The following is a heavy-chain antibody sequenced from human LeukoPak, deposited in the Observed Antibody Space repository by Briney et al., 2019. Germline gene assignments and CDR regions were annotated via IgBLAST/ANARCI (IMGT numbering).Heavy chain of an antibody. V-gene: IGHV3-7*01. J-gene: IGHJ4*02. CDR1: GFTVYTYW. Sequence: GGSLRLSCVASGFTVYTYWMSWVREAPGKGLDWVAHIKEDGTPKYYVDSLRGRFTISRDNAKNSLFLQMNTLRVEDTAVFYCVAWGSLVVWGQGTLVTVSS. CDR3: VAWGSLVV. D-gene: IGHD3-16*01. CDR2: IKEDGTPK.